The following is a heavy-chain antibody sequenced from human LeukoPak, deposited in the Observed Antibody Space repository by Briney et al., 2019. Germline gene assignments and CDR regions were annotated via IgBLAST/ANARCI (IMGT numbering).Heavy chain of an antibody. D-gene: IGHD5-18*01. Sequence: SETLSLTCTVSGSSITSHYWSWIRPSPAKGLEFIGYIQDSGSTNYNPSLKSRVAMSLDTSGTSEIQFSLKLRSVTAADAAVYYCARGRGYGYGIDYWGQGTLVTVSS. CDR2: IQDSGST. CDR1: GSSITSHY. CDR3: ARGRGYGYGIDY. V-gene: IGHV4-59*11. J-gene: IGHJ4*02.